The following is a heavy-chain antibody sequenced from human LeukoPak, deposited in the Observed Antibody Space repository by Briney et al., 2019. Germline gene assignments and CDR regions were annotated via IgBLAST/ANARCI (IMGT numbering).Heavy chain of an antibody. CDR2: IVVCSGNT. Sequence: ASVKVSCKASGFTFTNSAVQWVRQARGQRLEWIGWIVVCSGNTNYAQKFQERVAITRDMSTSTAYMELSSLRSEDTAVYYCAVDVIYESDWGQGTLVTVSS. CDR3: AVDVIYESD. D-gene: IGHD2/OR15-2a*01. CDR1: GFTFTNSA. V-gene: IGHV1-58*01. J-gene: IGHJ4*02.